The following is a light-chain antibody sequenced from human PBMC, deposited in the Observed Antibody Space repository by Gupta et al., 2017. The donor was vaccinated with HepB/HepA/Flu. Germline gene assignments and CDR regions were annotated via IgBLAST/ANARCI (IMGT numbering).Light chain of an antibody. CDR3: QQRSNWPPYT. Sequence: ELVLTQSPATLSLSPGERAIFSCRTSQSVSSYLAWYQQKPGQAPRLLIDDASNTATGIPARFSGRGSGTDFTLTISSLEPEVFAVYYCQQRSNWPPYTFGQGTKLEIK. CDR1: QSVSSY. V-gene: IGKV3-11*01. J-gene: IGKJ2*01. CDR2: DAS.